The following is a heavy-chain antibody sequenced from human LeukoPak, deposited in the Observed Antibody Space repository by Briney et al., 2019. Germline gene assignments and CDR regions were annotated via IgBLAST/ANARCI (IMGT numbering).Heavy chain of an antibody. J-gene: IGHJ6*03. CDR3: ARGVTARGFYYYMDV. V-gene: IGHV4-38-2*02. Sequence: ASETLSLTCTVSRYSISSGYYWAWIRQPPGKGQEWIGSIYHSGSAYYDASLKSRVTMSVDTSKNQFSLKLNSVTAADTAVYYCARGVTARGFYYYMDVWGKGTTVTISS. CDR1: RYSISSGYY. CDR2: IYHSGSA. D-gene: IGHD2-21*02.